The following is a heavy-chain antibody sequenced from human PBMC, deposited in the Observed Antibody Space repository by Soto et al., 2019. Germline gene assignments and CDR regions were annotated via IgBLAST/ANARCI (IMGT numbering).Heavy chain of an antibody. V-gene: IGHV3-33*01. CDR3: ASPRSSGWYAPFDY. J-gene: IGHJ4*02. Sequence: ESGGGVVQPGRSLRLSCAASGFTFSSYGMHWVRQAPGKGLEWVAVIWYDGSNKYYADSVKGRFTISRDNSKNTLYLQMNSLRAEDTAVYYCASPRSSGWYAPFDYWGQGTLVTVSS. CDR2: IWYDGSNK. D-gene: IGHD6-19*01. CDR1: GFTFSSYG.